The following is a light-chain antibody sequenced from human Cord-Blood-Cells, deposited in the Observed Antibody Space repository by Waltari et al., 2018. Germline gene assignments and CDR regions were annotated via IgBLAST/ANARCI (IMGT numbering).Light chain of an antibody. Sequence: SSELTQDPAVSVALGQTVRITCQGDSLRSYYASWYQQKPGQAPVLVIYGKNNRPSGIPDRLSGSSSGNTASLTITGAKAEDEADYYCHSRDSSGNHVVFGGGTKLTVL. CDR3: HSRDSSGNHVV. J-gene: IGLJ2*01. CDR1: SLRSYY. V-gene: IGLV3-19*01. CDR2: GKN.